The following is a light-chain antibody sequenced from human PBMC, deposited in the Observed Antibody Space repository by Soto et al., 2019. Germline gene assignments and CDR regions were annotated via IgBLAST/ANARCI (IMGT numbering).Light chain of an antibody. Sequence: DIQMTQSPSTLSASVGDRVAITCRASRNINNLLAWYQQKPGKAPKLLIYKASSLESGVTSRFSGSGSGTEFTLTISSLQPDDFATYYCQRYCSLPLTFGGGTKVEIK. CDR1: RNINNL. CDR3: QRYCSLPLT. CDR2: KAS. V-gene: IGKV1-5*03. J-gene: IGKJ4*01.